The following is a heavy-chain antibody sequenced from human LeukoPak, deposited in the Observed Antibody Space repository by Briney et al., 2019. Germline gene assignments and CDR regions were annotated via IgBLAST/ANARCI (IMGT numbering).Heavy chain of an antibody. Sequence: PGGSLRLSCSASGFRFSSYAMHWVRQAPGKGLEWISAVSGSDGRTFYADSVKGRFTISRHNSKNTLYLQMNSLRAEDTAVYYCATTYYYDSSGYYLSAFDIWGQGTMVTVSS. V-gene: IGHV3-23*01. J-gene: IGHJ3*02. CDR3: ATTYYYDSSGYYLSAFDI. D-gene: IGHD3-22*01. CDR2: VSGSDGRT. CDR1: GFRFSSYA.